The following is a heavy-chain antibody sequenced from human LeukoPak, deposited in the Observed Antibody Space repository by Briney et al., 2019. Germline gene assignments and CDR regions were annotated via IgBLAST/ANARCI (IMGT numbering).Heavy chain of an antibody. CDR2: INPNSGGT. D-gene: IGHD5-12*01. V-gene: IGHV1-2*06. CDR1: GYTFTGYY. CDR3: ARGNIVATIPFDY. J-gene: IGHJ4*02. Sequence: GASVKVSCKASGYTFTGYYMHWVRQAPGQGLEWVGRINPNSGGTNYAQKFQGRVTMTRDTSISTAYMELSRLRSDDTAVYYCARGNIVATIPFDYWGQGTLVTVSS.